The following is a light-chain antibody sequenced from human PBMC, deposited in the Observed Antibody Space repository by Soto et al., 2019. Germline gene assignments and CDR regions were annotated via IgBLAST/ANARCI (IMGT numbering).Light chain of an antibody. J-gene: IGLJ7*01. V-gene: IGLV2-23*02. CDR1: SSDVGSYKL. Sequence: QSALTQPASVSGSPGQSITISCTGTSSDVGSYKLVSWYQQHPGKAPKLMISEVSKRPSGISDRFSGSKSGSTSSLTISGIQAEEEADYYCCSYAGTSTHTVFRGGTQLTVL. CDR3: CSYAGTSTHTV. CDR2: EVS.